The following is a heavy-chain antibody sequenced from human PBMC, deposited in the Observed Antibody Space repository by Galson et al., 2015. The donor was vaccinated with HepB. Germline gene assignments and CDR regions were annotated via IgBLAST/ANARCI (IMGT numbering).Heavy chain of an antibody. CDR2: IYYSGST. D-gene: IGHD3-10*01. J-gene: IGHJ3*02. Sequence: LSLTCTVSGGSISSGGYYWSWIRQHPGKGLEWIGYIYYSGSTYYNPSLKSRVTISVDTSKNQFSLKLSSVTAADTAVYYCARDIGLRAARAGGGSAFDIWGQGTMVTVSS. CDR3: ARDIGLRAARAGGGSAFDI. CDR1: GGSISSGGYY. V-gene: IGHV4-31*03.